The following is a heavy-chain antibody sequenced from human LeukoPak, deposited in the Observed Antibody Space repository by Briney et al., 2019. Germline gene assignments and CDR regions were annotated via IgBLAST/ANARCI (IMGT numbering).Heavy chain of an antibody. CDR2: INHSGST. J-gene: IGHJ4*02. V-gene: IGHV4-34*01. D-gene: IGHD6-13*01. Sequence: SETLSLTCAVDGGSFSGYYWSWIRQPPGKGLEWNGEINHSGSTNYNPSLKSRVTISVDTSKNQFSLKLSSVTAADTAVYYCARGGQLVRGPYKLRPPPRYFDYWGQGTLVTVSS. CDR1: GGSFSGYY. CDR3: ARGGQLVRGPYKLRPPPRYFDY.